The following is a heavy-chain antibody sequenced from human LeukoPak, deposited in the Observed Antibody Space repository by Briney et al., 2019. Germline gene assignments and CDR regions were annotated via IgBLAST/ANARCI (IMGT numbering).Heavy chain of an antibody. Sequence: SETLSLTCTVSGFSISSGYYWAWIRQPPGKGLEWIGSVYHTGGTYYNPSLKSRVTISVDTSRNQFSLRLSSVTAADTAVYYCAQIPRSRYSSENFDYWGQGTLVTVSS. J-gene: IGHJ4*02. D-gene: IGHD6-25*01. CDR1: GFSISSGYY. CDR2: VYHTGGT. CDR3: AQIPRSRYSSENFDY. V-gene: IGHV4-38-2*02.